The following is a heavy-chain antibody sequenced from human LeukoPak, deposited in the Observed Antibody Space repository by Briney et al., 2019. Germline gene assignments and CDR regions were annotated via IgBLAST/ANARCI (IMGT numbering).Heavy chain of an antibody. Sequence: GGSLRLSCAASGFSFISYGMHWVRQAPGKGLEWVGVISDDGRNKKYADSVKGRFTISRDNSKDTLYLQMNSLRAEDTAVYYCAKEVRYSSSWNPFDYWGQGTLVTVSS. J-gene: IGHJ4*02. CDR2: ISDDGRNK. CDR3: AKEVRYSSSWNPFDY. V-gene: IGHV3-30*18. CDR1: GFSFISYG. D-gene: IGHD6-13*01.